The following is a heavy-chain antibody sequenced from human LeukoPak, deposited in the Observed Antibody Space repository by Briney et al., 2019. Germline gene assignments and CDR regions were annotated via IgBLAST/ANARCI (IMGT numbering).Heavy chain of an antibody. CDR3: ARGGKPTAYYFDY. CDR1: GGTFSSYA. Sequence: SVKVSCKASGGTFSSYAISWVRQASGQGLEWMGGIIPIFGTANYAQKFQGRVTITADESTSTAYMELSSLRSEDTAVYYCARGGKPTAYYFDYWGQGTLVTVSS. V-gene: IGHV1-69*13. D-gene: IGHD4-23*01. CDR2: IIPIFGTA. J-gene: IGHJ4*02.